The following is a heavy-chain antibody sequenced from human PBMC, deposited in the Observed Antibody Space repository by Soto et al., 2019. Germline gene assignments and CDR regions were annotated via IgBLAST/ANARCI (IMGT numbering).Heavy chain of an antibody. CDR3: ARDGGSYSGIDY. CDR1: GYSISTVYY. Sequence: PSETLSLTCAVSGYSISTVYYWAWIRQPPGKGLEWIGSFYHSVTAYYNPSLKSRVTISVDTSKNQFSLRLTSVTAADTAMYFCARDGGSYSGIDYWGQGTLVTVSS. J-gene: IGHJ4*02. CDR2: FYHSVTA. D-gene: IGHD1-26*01. V-gene: IGHV4-38-2*02.